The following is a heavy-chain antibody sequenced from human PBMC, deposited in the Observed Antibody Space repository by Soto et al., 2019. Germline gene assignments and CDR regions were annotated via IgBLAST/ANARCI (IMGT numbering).Heavy chain of an antibody. V-gene: IGHV3-21*01. J-gene: IGHJ4*02. CDR1: GFTFSTFS. CDR2: ISSRSAYI. D-gene: IGHD1-26*01. CDR3: ARDMRAVVGVADY. Sequence: EVQLVESGGGLVKPGGSLRLSCAASGFTFSTFSMNWLRQAPGKGLEWVASISSRSAYIYYADSVKGRVTVSRDNAKNSLHLQMNSLRGEDTAMYFCARDMRAVVGVADYWGQGTLVSVSS.